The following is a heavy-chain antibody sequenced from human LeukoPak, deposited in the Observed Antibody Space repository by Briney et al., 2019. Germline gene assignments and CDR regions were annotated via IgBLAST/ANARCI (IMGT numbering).Heavy chain of an antibody. J-gene: IGHJ1*01. V-gene: IGHV3-33*01. CDR3: AGGRGYTYGYIQH. D-gene: IGHD5-18*01. Sequence: GGSLRLSCAASGFTFRSYGMHWVRQAPGKGLEWVAVIWYDGSNKYYADSVKGRFTISRDNSKSTLYLQMNSLRAEDTAVYYCAGGRGYTYGYIQHWGQGTLVTVSS. CDR1: GFTFRSYG. CDR2: IWYDGSNK.